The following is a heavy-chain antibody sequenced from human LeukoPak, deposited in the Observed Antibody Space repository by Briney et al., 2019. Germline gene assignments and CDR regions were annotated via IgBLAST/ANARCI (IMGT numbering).Heavy chain of an antibody. Sequence: GGSLRLSCAASGFTFSSYTMHWVRQAPGKGLEYVSAISSNGGSTYYANSVKGRFTISRDNSKNTLYLQMGSLRAEDMAVYYCARWRFDAFDIWGQGTMLTVSS. CDR1: GFTFSSYT. D-gene: IGHD3-16*01. CDR2: ISSNGGST. CDR3: ARWRFDAFDI. J-gene: IGHJ3*02. V-gene: IGHV3-64*01.